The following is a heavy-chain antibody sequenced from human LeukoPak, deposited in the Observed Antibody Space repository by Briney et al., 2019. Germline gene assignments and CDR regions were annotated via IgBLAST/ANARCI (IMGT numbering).Heavy chain of an antibody. CDR2: IKSKTDGGTT. CDR1: GFTFSNAW. V-gene: IGHV3-15*01. Sequence: GGSLRLSCAASGFTFSNAWMSWVRQAPGKGLEWVGRIKSKTDGGTTDYAAPVKGRFTISRDDSKNTLYLQMNSLKTEDTAVYYCTTDSHLPNYDFWSGYPYYFDYWGQGTLVTVSS. J-gene: IGHJ4*02. D-gene: IGHD3-3*01. CDR3: TTDSHLPNYDFWSGYPYYFDY.